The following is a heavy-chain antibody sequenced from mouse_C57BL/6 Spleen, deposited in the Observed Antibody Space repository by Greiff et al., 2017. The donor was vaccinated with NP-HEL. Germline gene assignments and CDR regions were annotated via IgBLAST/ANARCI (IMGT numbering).Heavy chain of an antibody. D-gene: IGHD1-1*01. CDR1: GYTFTSYT. CDR3: ARSGPYGSNPFAY. Sequence: QVQLQQSGAELARPGASVKMSCKASGYTFTSYTMHWVKQRPGQGLEWIGYINPSSGYTKYNQKFKDKATLTADKSSSTAYMQLSSLTSEDSAVYYGARSGPYGSNPFAYWGQGTLVTVSA. J-gene: IGHJ3*01. V-gene: IGHV1-4*01. CDR2: INPSSGYT.